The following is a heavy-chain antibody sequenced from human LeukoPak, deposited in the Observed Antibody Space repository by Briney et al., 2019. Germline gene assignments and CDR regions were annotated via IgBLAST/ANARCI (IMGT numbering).Heavy chain of an antibody. Sequence: GGSLRLSCAASGFTFSNYGMHWVRQAPGKGLEWVAVIWYDGSNKYYADSVKRRFNISRDNSKNTLYLQMNSLRAEDTAVYYCAREEVAGTTDYWGRGTLVTVSS. CDR2: IWYDGSNK. CDR3: AREEVAGTTDY. CDR1: GFTFSNYG. V-gene: IGHV3-33*08. D-gene: IGHD1-7*01. J-gene: IGHJ4*02.